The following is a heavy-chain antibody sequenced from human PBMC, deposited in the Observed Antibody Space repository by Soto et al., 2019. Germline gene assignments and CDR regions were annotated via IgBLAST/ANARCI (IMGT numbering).Heavy chain of an antibody. CDR2: INAYNGNT. J-gene: IGHJ4*02. CDR3: ARGRHYDILTGYYPFDY. D-gene: IGHD3-9*01. Sequence: ASVKVSCKASGYTFTSYGISWVRQAPGQGLEWMGWINAYNGNTNYAQKLQGRVTMTTDTSTSTAYMELRSLRSDDTAVYYCARGRHYDILTGYYPFDYWGQGTLVTVSS. V-gene: IGHV1-18*04. CDR1: GYTFTSYG.